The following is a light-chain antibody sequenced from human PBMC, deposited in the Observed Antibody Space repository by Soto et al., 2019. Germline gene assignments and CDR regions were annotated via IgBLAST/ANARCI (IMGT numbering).Light chain of an antibody. J-gene: IGLJ1*01. CDR3: NSYSSTSFYV. V-gene: IGLV2-14*01. CDR1: GSDIATFNY. CDR2: QVT. Sequence: ALAQPASVSGSPGQSITISCTGSGSDIATFNYVSWYQQYPGKAPKLLIYQVTSRASGVSHRFSGSKSGNTAALTISGLQPEDEAEYYCNSYSSTSFYVFGTGTKVTVL.